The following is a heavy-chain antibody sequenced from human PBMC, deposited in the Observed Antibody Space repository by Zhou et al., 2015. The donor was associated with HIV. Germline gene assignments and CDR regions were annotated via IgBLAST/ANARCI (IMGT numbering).Heavy chain of an antibody. J-gene: IGHJ2*01. D-gene: IGHD3-3*02. V-gene: IGHV3-9*01. CDR2: ISWDSGTR. CDR1: GFTFDDYA. Sequence: EVQLVESGGGLVQPGRSLRLSCAASGFTFDDYAMHWVRQAPGKGLEWVSGISWDSGTRNYAASVKGRVTISRDNAKSTLYLQMDSLRAEDTAVYYCARDPTPAFRGWYFDLWGRGTLITVSS. CDR3: ARDPTPAFRGWYFDL.